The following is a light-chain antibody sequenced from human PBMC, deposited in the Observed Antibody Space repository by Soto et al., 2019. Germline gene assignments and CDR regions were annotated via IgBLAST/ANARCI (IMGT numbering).Light chain of an antibody. V-gene: IGLV2-14*01. Sequence: QSVLTQPASVSGSPGQSITISCTGTSSDVGAYSYVSWYQHHPGKAPKLMIYEVSNRPSGVSNRFSGSKSGNTASLFISGLQTEDEGDYYCSSYTRSSTLVFGIGTKVTVL. CDR2: EVS. CDR3: SSYTRSSTLV. CDR1: SSDVGAYSY. J-gene: IGLJ1*01.